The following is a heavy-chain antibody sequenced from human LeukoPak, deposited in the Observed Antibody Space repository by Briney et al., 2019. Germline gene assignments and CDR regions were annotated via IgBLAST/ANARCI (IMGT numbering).Heavy chain of an antibody. CDR2: IKSKTDGGTT. CDR1: GFTFSNAW. CDR3: AKGATVTTSPFDH. J-gene: IGHJ4*02. D-gene: IGHD4-17*01. V-gene: IGHV3-15*01. Sequence: GGSLRLSCAASGFTFSNAWMSWVRQAPGKGLEWVGRIKSKTDGGTTDYAAPVKGRFTISRDNSKNTLYLQMNSLRAEDTAVYYCAKGATVTTSPFDHWGQGTLVTVSS.